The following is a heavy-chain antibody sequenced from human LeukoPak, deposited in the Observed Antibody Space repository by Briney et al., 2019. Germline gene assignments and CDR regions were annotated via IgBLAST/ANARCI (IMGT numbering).Heavy chain of an antibody. D-gene: IGHD1-26*01. V-gene: IGHV3-21*01. Sequence: GGSLRLSCAASGFTFSTYTMNWVRQAPGKGLEWVSSISSSSSHIYYADSVKGRFTISRDNAKNSLFLQMNSLRADDTAVYYCARQETSSYNGAFDIWGQGTMVTVSS. J-gene: IGHJ3*02. CDR2: ISSSSSHI. CDR1: GFTFSTYT. CDR3: ARQETSSYNGAFDI.